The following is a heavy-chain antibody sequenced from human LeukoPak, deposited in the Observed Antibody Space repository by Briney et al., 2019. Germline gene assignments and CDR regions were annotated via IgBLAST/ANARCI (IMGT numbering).Heavy chain of an antibody. CDR1: GGSFSGYY. D-gene: IGHD6-19*01. J-gene: IGHJ6*03. V-gene: IGHV4-34*01. Sequence: SETLSLTCAVYGGSFSGYYWSWIRQPPGKGLEWIGEIIHSGSTNYNPSLKSRVTISVDTSKNQFSLKLSSVTAADTAVYYCARGKNRYSSGWYFSRVPSNYYYYMDVWGKGTTVTVSS. CDR2: IIHSGST. CDR3: ARGKNRYSSGWYFSRVPSNYYYYMDV.